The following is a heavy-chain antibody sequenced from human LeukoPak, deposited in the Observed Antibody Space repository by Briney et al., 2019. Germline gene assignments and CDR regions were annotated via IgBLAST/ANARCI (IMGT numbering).Heavy chain of an antibody. CDR3: ARDPRVDHYGMDV. J-gene: IGHJ6*02. Sequence: VGSLRLSCAASGFTVSSNYMSWVRQAPGKGLEWISIIFSGGNTYYADSVKGRFTISRDDSKNTLYLQMNSLRAEDTAVYYCARDPRVDHYGMDVWGQGTTVTVSS. CDR2: IFSGGNT. V-gene: IGHV3-66*01. D-gene: IGHD2-15*01. CDR1: GFTVSSNY.